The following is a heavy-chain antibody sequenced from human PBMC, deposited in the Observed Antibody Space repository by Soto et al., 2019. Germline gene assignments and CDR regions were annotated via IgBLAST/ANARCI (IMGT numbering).Heavy chain of an antibody. CDR1: GGSISSYY. CDR2: IYYSGST. CDR3: ARLQARWFDP. V-gene: IGHV4-59*01. Sequence: ASETLSLTCTASGGSISSYYWSWIRQPPGKGLEWIGYIYYSGSTNYNPSLKSRVTISVDTSKNQFSLKLSSVTAADTAVYYCARLQARWFDPWGQGTLGTVSS. J-gene: IGHJ5*02. D-gene: IGHD4-4*01.